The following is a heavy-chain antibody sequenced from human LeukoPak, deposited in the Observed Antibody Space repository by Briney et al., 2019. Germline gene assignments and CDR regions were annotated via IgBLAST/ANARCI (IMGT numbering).Heavy chain of an antibody. D-gene: IGHD3-22*01. CDR3: ARTDSSGYYFGFDY. CDR1: GFTFSSYG. Sequence: PGRSLRLSCAASGFTFSSYGMHWVRPAPGKGLEWVAVIWYDGSNKYYADSVKGRFTISRDNSKNTLYLQMNSLRAEDTAVYYCARTDSSGYYFGFDYWGQGTLVTVSS. J-gene: IGHJ4*02. V-gene: IGHV3-33*01. CDR2: IWYDGSNK.